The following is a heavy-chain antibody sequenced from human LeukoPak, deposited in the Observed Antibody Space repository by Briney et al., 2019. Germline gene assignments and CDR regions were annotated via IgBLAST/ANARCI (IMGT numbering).Heavy chain of an antibody. V-gene: IGHV4-34*01. CDR2: INHSGST. J-gene: IGHJ4*02. Sequence: SETLSLNCAVYGGSFSGYYWSWIRQPPGEGLEWIGEINHSGSTNYNPSLKSRVTISVDTSKNQFSLKLSSVTAADTAVYYCARGRRKIVVGTAYDYWGQGTLVTVSS. CDR3: ARGRRKIVVGTAYDY. CDR1: GGSFSGYY. D-gene: IGHD3-22*01.